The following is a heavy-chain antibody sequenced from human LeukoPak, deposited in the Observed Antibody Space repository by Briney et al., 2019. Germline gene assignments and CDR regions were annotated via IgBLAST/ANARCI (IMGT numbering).Heavy chain of an antibody. CDR3: AREPRGAAAGHGNFDY. D-gene: IGHD6-13*01. Sequence: SETLSLTCTVSGGSISSYYWSWIRQPPGKGLEWIAYIYYSGSTNYNPSLKSRVTISVDTSKNQFSLKLSSVTAADTAVYYCAREPRGAAAGHGNFDYWGQGTLVTVSS. J-gene: IGHJ4*02. CDR2: IYYSGST. V-gene: IGHV4-59*01. CDR1: GGSISSYY.